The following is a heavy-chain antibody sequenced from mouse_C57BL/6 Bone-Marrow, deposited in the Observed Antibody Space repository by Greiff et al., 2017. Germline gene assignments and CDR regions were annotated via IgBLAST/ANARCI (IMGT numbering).Heavy chain of an antibody. CDR3: AKQLRLRAWFAY. V-gene: IGHV1-74*01. J-gene: IGHJ3*01. CDR1: GYTFTSYW. CDR2: IHPSDSDT. Sequence: QVHVKQPGAELVKPGASVKVSCKASGYTFTSYWMHWVKQRPGQGLEWIGRIHPSDSDTNYNQKFKGKATLTVDKSSSTAYMQLSSLTSEDSAVYYCAKQLRLRAWFAYWGQGTLVTVSA. D-gene: IGHD3-2*02.